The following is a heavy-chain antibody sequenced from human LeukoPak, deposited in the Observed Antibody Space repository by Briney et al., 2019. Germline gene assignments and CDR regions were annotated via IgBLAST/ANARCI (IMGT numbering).Heavy chain of an antibody. CDR2: IYHSGST. CDR1: GYSISSGYY. Sequence: KASETLSLTCTVSGYSISSGYYWGWIWQPPGKGLEWIGSIYHSGSTYYNPSLKSRVTISVDTSKNQFSLKLSSLTAADTAVFYCARHFPNSALRSSYFDLWGRGNLVTVSS. J-gene: IGHJ2*01. V-gene: IGHV4-38-2*02. D-gene: IGHD1-26*01. CDR3: ARHFPNSALRSSYFDL.